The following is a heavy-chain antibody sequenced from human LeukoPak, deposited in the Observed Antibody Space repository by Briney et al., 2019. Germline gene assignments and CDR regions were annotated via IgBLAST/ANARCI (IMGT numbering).Heavy chain of an antibody. CDR2: IYSGGST. V-gene: IGHV3-66*01. J-gene: IGHJ4*02. CDR3: ARARNYGGPLDY. D-gene: IGHD4-23*01. Sequence: GGSLRLSCAASGFTVSSNYMSWVRQAPGKGLEWVSVIYSGGSTYYADSVKGRFTISRDNSKSTLYLQMNSLRAEDTAVYYCARARNYGGPLDYWGQGTLVTVSS. CDR1: GFTVSSNY.